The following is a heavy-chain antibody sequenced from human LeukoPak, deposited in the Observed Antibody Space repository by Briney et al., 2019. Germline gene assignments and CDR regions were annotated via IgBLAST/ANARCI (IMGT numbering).Heavy chain of an antibody. CDR2: ISAYNGNT. Sequence: ASVKVSCKASGYTFTSYGISWVRQAPGQGLEWMGWISAYNGNTNYAQKLQGRVTMTTDTSTSTAYMELRSLRSDDTAVYYCAREIVVVPAAIWYFDLWGRGTLVTVSS. CDR3: AREIVVVPAAIWYFDL. J-gene: IGHJ2*01. V-gene: IGHV1-18*01. CDR1: GYTFTSYG. D-gene: IGHD2-2*02.